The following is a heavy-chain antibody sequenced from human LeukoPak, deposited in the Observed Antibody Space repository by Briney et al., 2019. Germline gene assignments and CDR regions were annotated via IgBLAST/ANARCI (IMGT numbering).Heavy chain of an antibody. CDR1: GGTFSSFA. Sequence: VASVKVSCKASGGTFSSFAISWVRQAPGQGLEWMGWISAYNGNTNYAQKLQGRVTMTTDTSTSTAYMELRSLRSDDTAVYYCARDVAGTEWFDPWGQGTLVTVSS. CDR3: ARDVAGTEWFDP. J-gene: IGHJ5*02. V-gene: IGHV1-18*01. CDR2: ISAYNGNT. D-gene: IGHD6-19*01.